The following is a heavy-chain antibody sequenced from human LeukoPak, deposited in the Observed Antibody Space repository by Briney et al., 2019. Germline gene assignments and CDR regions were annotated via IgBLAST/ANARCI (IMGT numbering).Heavy chain of an antibody. V-gene: IGHV4-39*01. D-gene: IGHD4-17*01. CDR1: GGSISSSSYY. J-gene: IGHJ3*02. Sequence: KPSETLSLTCTVSGGSISSSSYYWGWIRQPPGKGLEWIGSIYYSGSTYYNPSLKSRVTIPVDTSKNQFSLKLSSVTAADTAVYYCARWGRLRGRLRFFYAFDIWGQGTMVTVSS. CDR2: IYYSGST. CDR3: ARWGRLRGRLRFFYAFDI.